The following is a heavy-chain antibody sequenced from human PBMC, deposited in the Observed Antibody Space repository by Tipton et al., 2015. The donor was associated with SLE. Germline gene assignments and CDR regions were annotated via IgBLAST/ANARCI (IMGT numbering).Heavy chain of an antibody. CDR2: IYYSGST. Sequence: TLSLTCTVSGGSISSYYWSWIRQPPGKGLEWIGYIYYSGSTNYSPSLKSRVTISVDTSKNQFSLKLSSVTAADTAVYYCARLDYYDSRGNYFDYWGQGTLVTVSS. D-gene: IGHD3-22*01. V-gene: IGHV4-59*07. CDR1: GGSISSYY. CDR3: ARLDYYDSRGNYFDY. J-gene: IGHJ4*02.